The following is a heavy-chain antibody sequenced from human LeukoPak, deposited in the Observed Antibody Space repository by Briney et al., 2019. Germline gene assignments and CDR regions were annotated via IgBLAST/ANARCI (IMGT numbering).Heavy chain of an antibody. Sequence: PSETLSLTCTVFGYSINTGYYWGWIRQPPGKGLEWIGTIYHSGSTYLNPSLKSRITLSVDTPRNQFSLKLSSATAADTAVYFCARGRVSSSTWYSTYYYYFYMDVWGKGTTVTVSS. J-gene: IGHJ6*03. CDR1: GYSINTGYY. CDR3: ARGRVSSSTWYSTYYYYFYMDV. CDR2: IYHSGST. D-gene: IGHD6-13*01. V-gene: IGHV4-38-2*02.